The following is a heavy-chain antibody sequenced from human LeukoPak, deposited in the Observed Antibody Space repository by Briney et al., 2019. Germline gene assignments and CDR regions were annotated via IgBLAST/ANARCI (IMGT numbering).Heavy chain of an antibody. CDR1: GYSFTKYW. V-gene: IGHV5-51*01. Sequence: GESLKISCKGSGYSFTKYWIGWVRQMPGKGLEWMGIIYPGDSDTRYSPSFQGQVTISADKSINTAYLQWSSLEASDTAMYYCARQLHNPGSPSDYWGQGTLVTVSS. CDR2: IYPGDSDT. J-gene: IGHJ4*02. D-gene: IGHD3-10*01. CDR3: ARQLHNPGSPSDY.